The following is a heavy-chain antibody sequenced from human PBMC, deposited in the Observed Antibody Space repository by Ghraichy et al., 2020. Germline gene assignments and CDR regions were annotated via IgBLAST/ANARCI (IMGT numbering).Heavy chain of an antibody. V-gene: IGHV3-30*18. CDR2: ISYDGANT. Sequence: GGSLRLSCAASGFTFSSYGMHWVRQAPGEGLEWLAVISYDGANTYYEDSVKGRFTISRDNSKNTLYLQMNSLRAEDTAVYYCAKAMHDILLLSPGLQRIAAKDAFDMWGQGTMVTVSS. J-gene: IGHJ3*02. D-gene: IGHD2-8*01. CDR1: GFTFSSYG. CDR3: AKAMHDILLLSPGLQRIAAKDAFDM.